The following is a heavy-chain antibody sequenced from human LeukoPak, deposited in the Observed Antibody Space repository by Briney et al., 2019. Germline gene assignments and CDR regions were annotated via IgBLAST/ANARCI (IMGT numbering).Heavy chain of an antibody. J-gene: IGHJ3*02. D-gene: IGHD2-2*02. CDR1: GFTFSSYG. Sequence: PGGSLRLSCAASGFTFSSYGMHWVRQAPGKGLEWVAFIRYDGSNKYYADSAKGRFTISRDNSKNTLYLQMNSLRAEDTAVYYCAKDDCSSTSCYTGIFDAFDIWGQGTMVTVSS. CDR3: AKDDCSSTSCYTGIFDAFDI. CDR2: IRYDGSNK. V-gene: IGHV3-30*02.